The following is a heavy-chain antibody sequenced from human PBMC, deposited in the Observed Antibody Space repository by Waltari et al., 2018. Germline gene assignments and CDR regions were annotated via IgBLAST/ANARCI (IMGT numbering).Heavy chain of an antibody. Sequence: QLQLQESGPGLVKPSETLSLTCTVSGGSISSSSYYWGWIRQPPGKGLEWIGSIYYSGSTYYNPSLKRRVTISVDTSKNQFSLKLSSVTAADTAVYYCARDKCSGGSCPTEVDYWGQGTLVTVSS. CDR3: ARDKCSGGSCPTEVDY. J-gene: IGHJ4*02. CDR1: GGSISSSSYY. V-gene: IGHV4-39*07. D-gene: IGHD2-15*01. CDR2: IYYSGST.